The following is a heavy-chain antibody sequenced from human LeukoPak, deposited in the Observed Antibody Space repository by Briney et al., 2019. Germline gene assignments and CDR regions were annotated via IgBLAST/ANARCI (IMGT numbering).Heavy chain of an antibody. CDR2: ISGSGGST. J-gene: IGHJ4*02. CDR1: GFTFSSYA. D-gene: IGHD3-10*01. CDR3: AKALWFGESNFDY. Sequence: GGSLRLSCAASGFTFSSYAMSWVRQAPGKGLEWVSAISGSGGSTYYADSVKGRFTISRDNSKNTLYLQMNSLRAEGTAVYYCAKALWFGESNFDYWGQGTLVTVSS. V-gene: IGHV3-23*01.